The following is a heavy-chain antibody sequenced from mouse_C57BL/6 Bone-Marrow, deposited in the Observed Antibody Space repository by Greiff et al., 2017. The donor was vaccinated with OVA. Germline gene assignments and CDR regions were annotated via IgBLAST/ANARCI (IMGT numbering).Heavy chain of an antibody. V-gene: IGHV1-69*01. CDR3: ARGDSYWYFDV. CDR2: IDPSDSYT. CDR1: GYTFTSYW. J-gene: IGHJ1*03. Sequence: QVQLQQPGAELVMPGASVKLSCKASGYTFTSYWMHWVKQRPGQGLEWIGEIDPSDSYTNYNQKFKGKSTLTVDKSSSTAYMQLSSLTSEDSAVYYCARGDSYWYFDVWGTGTTVTVSS.